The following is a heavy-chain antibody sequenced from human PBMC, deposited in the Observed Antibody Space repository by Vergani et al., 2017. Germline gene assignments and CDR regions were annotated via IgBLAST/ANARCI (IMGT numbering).Heavy chain of an antibody. V-gene: IGHV3-21*04. Sequence: EVQLVESGGGLVKPGGSLRLSCAASGFTFSSYSMNWVRQAPGKGLEWVSSISSSSSYIYYADSVKGRFTISRDNAKNSLYLQMNSLRAEDTAVYYCASGGGLLWFGEPGVGMDVWGQGP. D-gene: IGHD3-10*01. CDR1: GFTFSSYS. CDR2: ISSSSSYI. J-gene: IGHJ6*02. CDR3: ASGGGLLWFGEPGVGMDV.